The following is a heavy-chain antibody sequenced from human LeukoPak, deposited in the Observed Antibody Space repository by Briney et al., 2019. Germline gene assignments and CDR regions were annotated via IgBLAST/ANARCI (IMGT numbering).Heavy chain of an antibody. J-gene: IGHJ4*02. D-gene: IGHD5-12*01. Sequence: GGSLRLSCAASGFTFSNYNMNWVRQAPGKGLEWVSFMCSGGSYIYYTDSVKGRFTISRDNAKNSLFLQMNSLRAEDTAVYFCARAVVGSGYDYFDYWGQGTLVTASS. CDR3: ARAVVGSGYDYFDY. V-gene: IGHV3-21*01. CDR1: GFTFSNYN. CDR2: MCSGGSYI.